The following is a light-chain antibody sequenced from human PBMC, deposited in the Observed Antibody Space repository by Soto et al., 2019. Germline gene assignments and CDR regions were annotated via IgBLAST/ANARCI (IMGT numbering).Light chain of an antibody. CDR2: EVT. Sequence: QSALTQPPSASGSPGQSVAISCTGTSSDVGGYNYVSWYQQYPGKAPKLIMYEVTKRPSGVPDRFSGSKSGNTASLTVSGLHAEDEADYYCCSYVGSNNYVSGTGTKVTVL. J-gene: IGLJ1*01. CDR1: SSDVGGYNY. V-gene: IGLV2-8*01. CDR3: CSYVGSNNYV.